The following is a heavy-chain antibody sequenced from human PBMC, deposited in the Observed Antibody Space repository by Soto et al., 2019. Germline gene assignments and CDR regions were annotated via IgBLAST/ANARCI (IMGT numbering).Heavy chain of an antibody. Sequence: LRLSCAASGFTFSSYGMHWVRQAPGQGLEWAAVMSYDGSNKYYADSVKGRFTISRDTSKNTLYLQMNSLRAEDTAAYYCEKDLETFENSAPDYWGQGTLVTVSS. V-gene: IGHV3-30*18. CDR2: MSYDGSNK. CDR1: GFTFSSYG. CDR3: EKDLETFENSAPDY. D-gene: IGHD1-26*01. J-gene: IGHJ4*02.